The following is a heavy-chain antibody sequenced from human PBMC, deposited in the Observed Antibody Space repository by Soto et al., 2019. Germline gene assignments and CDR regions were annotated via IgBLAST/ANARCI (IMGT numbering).Heavy chain of an antibody. CDR2: IYVTGAV. D-gene: IGHD2-21*01. V-gene: IGHV4-31*03. CDR1: VAALNSGNYY. Sequence: SETLSLTCIVSVAALNSGNYYWIWIRQVPGKGLEWIGHIYVTGAVDYNPSLRDRITISQDTSERQFSLNLRLVTAADTAVYYCARLRIATNNYKWFDPWGQGTLVTVSS. J-gene: IGHJ5*02. CDR3: ARLRIATNNYKWFDP.